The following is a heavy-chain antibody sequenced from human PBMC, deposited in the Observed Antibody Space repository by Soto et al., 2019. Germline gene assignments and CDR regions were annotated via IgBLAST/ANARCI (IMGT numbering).Heavy chain of an antibody. CDR2: IYSGGST. CDR1: GFTVSSNY. J-gene: IGHJ6*03. D-gene: IGHD3-3*01. V-gene: IGHV3-66*01. CDR3: ARDLMEVGGFLEWTPWGYMDV. Sequence: GGSLRLSCAASGFTVSSNYMSWVRQAPGKGLEWVSVIYSGGSTYYADSVKGRFTISRDNSKNTLYLQMNSLRAEDTAVYYCARDLMEVGGFLEWTPWGYMDVWGKGTTVTVSS.